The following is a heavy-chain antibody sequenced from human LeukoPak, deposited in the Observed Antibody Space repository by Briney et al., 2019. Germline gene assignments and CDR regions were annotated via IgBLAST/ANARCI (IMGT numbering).Heavy chain of an antibody. D-gene: IGHD5-12*01. CDR3: ARGPSSRRGYFDY. CDR2: INHSGST. Sequence: KPSETLSLTCAVYGGSFSGYYWNWIRQPPGKGLEWIGEINHSGSTNYNPSLKSRVTISVDTSKNQFSLKLSSVTAADTAVYYCARGPSSRRGYFDYWGQGTLVTVSS. V-gene: IGHV4-34*01. J-gene: IGHJ4*02. CDR1: GGSFSGYY.